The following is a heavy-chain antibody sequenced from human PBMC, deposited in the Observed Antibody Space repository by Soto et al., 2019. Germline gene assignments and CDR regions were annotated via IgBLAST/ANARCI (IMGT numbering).Heavy chain of an antibody. CDR3: ATTGPY. Sequence: QVQLVESGGGVVQPGRSLRLSCAASGFTFSSYGMHWVRQAPGTGLEWGAAIWFDGSNKFYADSVKGRFTISRDNSKNTVSLQMNSLRDEDSAAYYCATTGPYWGQGTMVTVSS. J-gene: IGHJ4*02. CDR2: IWFDGSNK. CDR1: GFTFSSYG. V-gene: IGHV3-33*01.